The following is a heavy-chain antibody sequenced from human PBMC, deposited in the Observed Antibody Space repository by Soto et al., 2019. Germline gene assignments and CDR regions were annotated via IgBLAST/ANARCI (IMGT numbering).Heavy chain of an antibody. D-gene: IGHD2-15*01. J-gene: IGHJ4*02. CDR3: ATHEMCRDDGRWYYFDD. Sequence: SETLSLTCTVSGGSISSGGYYWSWLRLHPGKGLEWIGYIYYSGNTYYNPSLKSRGTTSVNTSKNQFSLQLSSVTAADTAVYYCATHEMCRDDGRWYYFDDWGQGTLVTVSS. CDR2: IYYSGNT. V-gene: IGHV4-31*03. CDR1: GGSISSGGYY.